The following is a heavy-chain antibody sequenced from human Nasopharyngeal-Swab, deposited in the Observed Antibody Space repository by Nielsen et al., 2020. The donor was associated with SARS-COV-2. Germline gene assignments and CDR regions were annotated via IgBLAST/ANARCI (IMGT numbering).Heavy chain of an antibody. CDR3: AKAWAAAGLSFYYYMDV. CDR2: LSGTGEST. J-gene: IGHJ6*03. V-gene: IGHV3-23*01. Sequence: WIRQPPGKGLEWVSTLSGTGESTYYADSVTARFAISRDNSNNTLYLQMHGLRAEDTAIYFCAKAWAAAGLSFYYYMDVWGKGTTVTVSS. D-gene: IGHD6-13*01.